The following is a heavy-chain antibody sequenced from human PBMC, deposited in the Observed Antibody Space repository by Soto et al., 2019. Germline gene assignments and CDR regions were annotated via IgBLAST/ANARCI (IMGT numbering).Heavy chain of an antibody. CDR1: GFTFSAFG. CDR3: ARVLVFYGGFDP. V-gene: IGHV3-30*03. Sequence: GGSLRLSCVASGFTFSAFGMHWVRQAPGKGLEWVAISSYGGSNKYYGDSVQGRFTISRDNAKNSLYLQMNSLRAEDTAVYYCARVLVFYGGFDPWGQGTLVTVSS. J-gene: IGHJ5*02. D-gene: IGHD2-21*02. CDR2: SSYGGSNK.